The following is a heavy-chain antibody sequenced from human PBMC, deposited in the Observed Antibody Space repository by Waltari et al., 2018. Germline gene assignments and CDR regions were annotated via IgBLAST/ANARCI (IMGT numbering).Heavy chain of an antibody. D-gene: IGHD3-10*01. V-gene: IGHV4-61*02. CDR2: IYTSGST. CDR1: GGSISSGSYY. Sequence: QVQLQESGPGLVKPSQTLSLTCTVSGGSISSGSYYWSWIRQPAGKGLEWIGRIYTSGSTNSNPSLKSRVTISVDTSKNQFSLKLSSVTAADTAVYYCARGVYHGSGSYYTLDYWGQGTLVTVSS. CDR3: ARGVYHGSGSYYTLDY. J-gene: IGHJ4*02.